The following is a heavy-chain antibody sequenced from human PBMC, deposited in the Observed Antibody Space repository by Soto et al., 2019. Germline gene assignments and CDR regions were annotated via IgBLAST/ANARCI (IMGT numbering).Heavy chain of an antibody. Sequence: GASVKVSCKASGYTFTSYYMHWVRQAPGQGLEWMGIINPSGGSTSYAQKFQGRVTMTRDTSTSTVYMELSSLRSEDTAVYYCARNSVYCSSTSCYAGTPDYYYYYMDVWGKGTTVTVSS. J-gene: IGHJ6*03. V-gene: IGHV1-46*03. CDR2: INPSGGST. CDR3: ARNSVYCSSTSCYAGTPDYYYYYMDV. D-gene: IGHD2-2*01. CDR1: GYTFTSYY.